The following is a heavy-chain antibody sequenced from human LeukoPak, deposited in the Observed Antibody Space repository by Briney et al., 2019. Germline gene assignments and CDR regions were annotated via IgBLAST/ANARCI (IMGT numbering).Heavy chain of an antibody. D-gene: IGHD3-22*01. CDR2: ISYDENDK. Sequence: GRSLRLSCAASKFTFAAYDMHWVRQAPGKGLEWVAVISYDENDKYYADSVKGRFTISRDNAKNTLYLQMNSLRSEDTAVYYCAKGPDRSGLYSLDYWGQGTPVTVSS. V-gene: IGHV3-30*18. CDR3: AKGPDRSGLYSLDY. J-gene: IGHJ4*02. CDR1: KFTFAAYD.